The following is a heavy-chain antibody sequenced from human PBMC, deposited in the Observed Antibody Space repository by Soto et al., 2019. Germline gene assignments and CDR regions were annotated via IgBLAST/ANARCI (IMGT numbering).Heavy chain of an antibody. V-gene: IGHV3-23*01. CDR1: GFTFSSYA. CDR3: AKEYLNWNGPFGYFDY. J-gene: IGHJ4*02. CDR2: ISGSGGST. D-gene: IGHD1-20*01. Sequence: GGSLRLSCAASGFTFSSYAMSWVRQAPGKGLEWVSAISGSGGSTYYADSVKGRFTISRDNSKNTLYLQMNSLRAEDTAVYYCAKEYLNWNGPFGYFDYWGQGTLVTVSS.